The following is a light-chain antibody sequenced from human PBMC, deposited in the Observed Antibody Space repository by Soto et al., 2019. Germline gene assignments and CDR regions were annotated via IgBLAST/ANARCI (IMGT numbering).Light chain of an antibody. Sequence: EIVMTQSPATLSVSPGERATLSCRASQSVSNNLAWYQKKPGQAPRLLIYGASTRATGIPARFSGSGSGTEFTLPISSLQSEDFAVYYCQQYNNWWTFGEGTRVQ. CDR2: GAS. J-gene: IGKJ1*01. V-gene: IGKV3-15*01. CDR3: QQYNNWWT. CDR1: QSVSNN.